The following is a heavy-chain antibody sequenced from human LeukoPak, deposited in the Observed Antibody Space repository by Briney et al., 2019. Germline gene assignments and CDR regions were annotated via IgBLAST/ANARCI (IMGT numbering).Heavy chain of an antibody. CDR3: AKDSTWIQLWFDY. CDR1: GFTFSNYA. Sequence: QSGGSLRLSCAASGFTFSNYAMTWVRQAPGKGLEWVSVIGGSGVNASYADSVKGRFTISRDNSKKTVYLQMNSLRADDTALYYCAKDSTWIQLWFDYWGQGTLVTVSS. J-gene: IGHJ4*02. V-gene: IGHV3-23*01. CDR2: IGGSGVNA. D-gene: IGHD5-18*01.